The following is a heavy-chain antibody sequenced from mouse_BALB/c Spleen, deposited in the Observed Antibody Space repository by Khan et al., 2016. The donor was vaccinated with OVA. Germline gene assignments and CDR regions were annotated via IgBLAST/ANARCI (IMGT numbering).Heavy chain of an antibody. CDR2: IINKANGYTT. D-gene: IGHD2-10*02. V-gene: IGHV7-3*02. CDR3: DRDNPSPRDY. Sequence: VELVESGGGLVQPGDSLRLSCATSGFTFTDYYMSWVRQPPGKALEWLGFIINKANGYTTEYSASVKGRFTISRDNSQSILYLQMNTLRAEDSATYNCDRDNPSPRDYWGQGTSVTVSS. CDR1: GFTFTDYY. J-gene: IGHJ4*01.